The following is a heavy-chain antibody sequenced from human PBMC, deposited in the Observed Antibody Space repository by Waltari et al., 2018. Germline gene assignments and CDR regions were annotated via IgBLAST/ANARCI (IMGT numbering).Heavy chain of an antibody. V-gene: IGHV3-11*01. D-gene: IGHD2-2*02. CDR3: ATAVPIHSLVY. Sequence: QVQLVESGGGLVKPGGSLRLSGGASGFAFSDYYMTWIRQGPGKGLEWVTYMSGSGHIIYYRDSVKGRFTISRDNAKNSLYLQMSNLRAEDTAVYYCATAVPIHSLVYWGQGTLVTVSS. CDR2: MSGSGHII. CDR1: GFAFSDYY. J-gene: IGHJ4*02.